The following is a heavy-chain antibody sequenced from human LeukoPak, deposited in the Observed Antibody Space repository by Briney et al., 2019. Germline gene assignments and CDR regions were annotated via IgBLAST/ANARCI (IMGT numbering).Heavy chain of an antibody. CDR1: GFTFSDAW. CDR2: IKSKTDGGTI. Sequence: GGSLRLSCAASGFTFSDAWMSWVRQAPGKGLQWVGRIKSKTDGGTIDYAAPVKGRFTISRDDSKNTLYLQMNSLKTEDTAVYYCATEGGSGSYYGDDAFDMWGQGTMVTVSS. V-gene: IGHV3-15*01. CDR3: ATEGGSGSYYGDDAFDM. J-gene: IGHJ3*02. D-gene: IGHD3-10*01.